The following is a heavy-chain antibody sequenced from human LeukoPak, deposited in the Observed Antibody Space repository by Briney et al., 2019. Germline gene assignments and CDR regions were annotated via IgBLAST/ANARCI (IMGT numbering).Heavy chain of an antibody. CDR1: GGSISSSSYY. CDR3: ASLRGRYCSSTSCPLTPYYYYGMDV. V-gene: IGHV4-39*01. Sequence: PSETLSLTCTVSGGSISSSSYYWGWIRQPPGKGLEWIGSIYYSGSTYYNPSPKSRVTISVDTSKNQFSLKLSSVTAADTAVYYCASLRGRYCSSTSCPLTPYYYYGMDVWGQGTTVTVSS. J-gene: IGHJ6*02. D-gene: IGHD2-2*01. CDR2: IYYSGST.